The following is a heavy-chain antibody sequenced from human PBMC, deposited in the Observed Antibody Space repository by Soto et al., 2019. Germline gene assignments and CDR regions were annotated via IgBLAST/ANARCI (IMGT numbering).Heavy chain of an antibody. J-gene: IGHJ4*02. D-gene: IGHD2-15*01. CDR2: IYYSGST. Sequence: PSETLSLTXTVSGGSISSGGYYWSWIRQHPGKGLEWIGYIYYSGSTYYNPSLKSRVTISVDTSKNQFSLKLSSVTAADTAVYYCARARLDIVAVVASYYFDYWGQGTLVTVSS. V-gene: IGHV4-31*02. CDR3: ARARLDIVAVVASYYFDY. CDR1: GGSISSGGYY.